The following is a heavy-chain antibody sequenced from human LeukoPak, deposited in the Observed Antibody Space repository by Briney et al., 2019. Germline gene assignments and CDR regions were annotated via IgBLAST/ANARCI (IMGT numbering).Heavy chain of an antibody. J-gene: IGHJ4*02. CDR2: ISYDGSNK. Sequence: GRSLRLSCAASGFTFSSYGMHWVRQAPGKGLEWVAVISYDGSNKYYADSVKGRFTISRDNSKNTLYLQMNSLRAEDTAVYYCARDFMATITDYWGQGTLVTVSS. V-gene: IGHV3-30*03. CDR1: GFTFSSYG. CDR3: ARDFMATITDY. D-gene: IGHD5-24*01.